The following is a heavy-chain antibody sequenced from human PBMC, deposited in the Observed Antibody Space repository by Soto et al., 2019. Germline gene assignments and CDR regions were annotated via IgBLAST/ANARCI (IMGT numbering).Heavy chain of an antibody. J-gene: IGHJ4*02. CDR2: ISSSSSTI. D-gene: IGHD2-21*01. CDR1: GFTFSSYS. Sequence: GGSLRLSCAASGFTFSSYSMNWVRQAPGKGLEWVSYISSSSSTIYYADSVKGRFTISRDNAKNSLYLQMNSLRAEDTAVYYCARGLHPRIAAGGGESPPDYWGQGTLVTVSS. CDR3: ARGLHPRIAAGGGESPPDY. V-gene: IGHV3-48*01.